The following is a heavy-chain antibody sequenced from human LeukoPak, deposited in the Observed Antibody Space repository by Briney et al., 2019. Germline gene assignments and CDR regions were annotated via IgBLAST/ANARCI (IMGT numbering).Heavy chain of an antibody. J-gene: IGHJ4*02. D-gene: IGHD3-3*01. CDR2: INWNGGST. Sequence: GGSLRLSCAASGFTFDDYGMRWVRQAPGKGLEWASGINWNGGSTGYADSVKGRFTISRDNAKNSLYLQMNSLRAEDTALYYCARGGNYDFWSGYWVLDYWGQGTLVTVSS. CDR1: GFTFDDYG. CDR3: ARGGNYDFWSGYWVLDY. V-gene: IGHV3-20*04.